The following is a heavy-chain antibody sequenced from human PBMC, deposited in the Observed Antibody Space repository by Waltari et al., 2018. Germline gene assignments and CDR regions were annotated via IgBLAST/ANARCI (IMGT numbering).Heavy chain of an antibody. CDR1: GFTLGSYP. CDR2: ISSGSSYI. Sequence: EVQLVGSGGGLVKPGGSLRLSCAASGFTLGSYPLNWVRQAPGKGLEWVSSISSGSSYIYYADSVKGRFTISRDNAKNSLYLQMNSLRVEDTAVYYCAREWGVMVGTAGFYFDYWGQGALVTVSS. J-gene: IGHJ4*02. CDR3: AREWGVMVGTAGFYFDY. D-gene: IGHD2-15*01. V-gene: IGHV3-21*01.